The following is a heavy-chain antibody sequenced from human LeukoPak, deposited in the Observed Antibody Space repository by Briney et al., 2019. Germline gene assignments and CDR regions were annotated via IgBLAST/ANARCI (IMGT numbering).Heavy chain of an antibody. CDR3: AKVHYTASFPGSFPGRNYFDS. D-gene: IGHD1-26*01. J-gene: IGHJ4*02. CDR1: GFAFSGYA. Sequence: GGSLRLSCTVSGFAFSGYAMSWVRQPPGKGPEGVPSFVARGDVTYSADSVKGRFTISRDNSKRTLFLQMNSLRAEDTAVYYCAKVHYTASFPGSFPGRNYFDSWGQGSLVTVSP. CDR2: FVARGDVT. V-gene: IGHV3-23*01.